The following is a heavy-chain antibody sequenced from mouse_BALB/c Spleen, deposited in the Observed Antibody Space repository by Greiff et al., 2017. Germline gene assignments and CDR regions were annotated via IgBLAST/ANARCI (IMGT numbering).Heavy chain of an antibody. D-gene: IGHD1-1*01. CDR2: IYWDDDK. J-gene: IGHJ4*01. CDR3: ARRNYGSVMDY. CDR1: GFSLSTSGMG. Sequence: QVTLNESGPGILQPSQTLSLTCSFSGFSLSTSGMGVSWIRQPSGKGLEWLAHIYWDDDKRYNPSLKSRLTISKDTSSNQVFLKITSVDTADTATYYCARRNYGSVMDYWGQGTSVTVSS. V-gene: IGHV8-12*01.